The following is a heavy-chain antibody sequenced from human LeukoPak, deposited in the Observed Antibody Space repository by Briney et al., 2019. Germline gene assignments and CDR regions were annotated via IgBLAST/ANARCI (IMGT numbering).Heavy chain of an antibody. V-gene: IGHV3-48*02. D-gene: IGHD6-19*01. CDR1: GFTFSSYS. J-gene: IGHJ4*02. CDR3: AWAYSSGWYYFDY. Sequence: LPGGSLRLSCAASGFTFSSYSMNWVRQAPGKGLEWVSYISSSSSTIYYADSVKGRFTISRDNAKNSLYLQMNSLRDEDTAVYYCAWAYSSGWYYFDYWGQGTLVTVSS. CDR2: ISSSSSTI.